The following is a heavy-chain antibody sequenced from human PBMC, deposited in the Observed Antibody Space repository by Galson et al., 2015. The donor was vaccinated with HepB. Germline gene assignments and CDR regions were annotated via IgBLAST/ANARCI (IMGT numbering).Heavy chain of an antibody. J-gene: IGHJ4*02. CDR2: IIPMYGVA. Sequence: SVKVSCKASGGSFSRYAMSWFRQAPGEGLEWMGGIIPMYGVAQYGQKLQGRVTIDADESTSTLYMGLSSLRSEDTAVYYCARVDGEDDYDTSGFSYWGQGTLVTVSS. CDR3: ARVDGEDDYDTSGFSY. D-gene: IGHD3-22*01. CDR1: GGSFSRYA. V-gene: IGHV1-69*13.